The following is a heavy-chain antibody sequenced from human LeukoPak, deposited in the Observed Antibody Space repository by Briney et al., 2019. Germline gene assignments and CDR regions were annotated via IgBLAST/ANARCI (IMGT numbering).Heavy chain of an antibody. Sequence: GGSLRLSCAASGFTFSSSGMHWVRQAPGKGLVWVSRINSDGSSTSYADSVKGRFTISRDNAKNTLYLQMNSLRAEDTAVYYCARDYDYCYMDVWGKGTTVTVSS. D-gene: IGHD3-16*01. V-gene: IGHV3-74*01. CDR2: INSDGSST. CDR1: GFTFSSSG. J-gene: IGHJ6*03. CDR3: ARDYDYCYMDV.